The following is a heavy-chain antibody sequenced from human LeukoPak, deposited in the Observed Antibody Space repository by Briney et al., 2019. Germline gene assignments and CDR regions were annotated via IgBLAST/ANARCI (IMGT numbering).Heavy chain of an antibody. CDR3: ANGVPAAIPMGLNWFDP. J-gene: IGHJ5*02. CDR2: ISGSGGST. D-gene: IGHD2-2*02. Sequence: GGSLRLSCAASGFTFSSYAMSWVRQAPGKGLEWVSAISGSGGSTYYADSVKGRFTISRDNSKNTLYLQMNSLRAEDTAVNYCANGVPAAIPMGLNWFDPWGQGTLVTVSS. V-gene: IGHV3-23*01. CDR1: GFTFSSYA.